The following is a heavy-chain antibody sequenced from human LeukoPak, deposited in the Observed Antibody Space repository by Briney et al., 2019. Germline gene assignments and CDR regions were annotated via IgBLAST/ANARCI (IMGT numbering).Heavy chain of an antibody. Sequence: SETLSLTCAVYGGSFSGYYWSWIRQPPGKGLEWIGEINHSGSTNYNPSLKSRVTISVDTSKNQFSLKLSSVTAADTAVYYCARDPYGMDVWGQGTTVTVSS. CDR3: ARDPYGMDV. V-gene: IGHV4-34*01. CDR1: GGSFSGYY. CDR2: INHSGST. J-gene: IGHJ6*02.